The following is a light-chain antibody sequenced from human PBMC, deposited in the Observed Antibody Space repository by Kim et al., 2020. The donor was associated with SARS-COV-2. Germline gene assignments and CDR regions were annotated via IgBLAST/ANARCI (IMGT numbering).Light chain of an antibody. CDR3: QAWDSSTLV. Sequence: SYELTQPPSVSVSPGQTASITCSGDKLGDKYACWYQRKPGQSPVLVIYQDSKRPSGIPERFSGSNSGNTATLTISGTQAMDEADYYCQAWDSSTLVFCGG. J-gene: IGLJ2*01. CDR1: KLGDKY. CDR2: QDS. V-gene: IGLV3-1*01.